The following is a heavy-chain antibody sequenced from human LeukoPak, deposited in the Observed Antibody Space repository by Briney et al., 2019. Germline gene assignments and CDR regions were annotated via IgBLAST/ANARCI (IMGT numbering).Heavy chain of an antibody. CDR3: VKSLTIFGVVIPPYYFDY. D-gene: IGHD3-3*01. CDR1: GFTFSSYA. CDR2: ISSNGGST. J-gene: IGHJ4*02. V-gene: IGHV3-64D*06. Sequence: GGSLRLSCSASGFTFSSYAMHWVRQAPGKGLESVSAISSNGGSTYYADSVKGRFTISRDNSKNTLYLQMSSLRAEDTAVYYCVKSLTIFGVVIPPYYFDYWGQGTLVTVSS.